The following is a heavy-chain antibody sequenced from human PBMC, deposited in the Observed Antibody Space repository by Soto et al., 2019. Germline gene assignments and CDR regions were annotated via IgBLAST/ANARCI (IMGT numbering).Heavy chain of an antibody. V-gene: IGHV4-59*01. J-gene: IGHJ6*02. CDR1: GGSISSYY. Sequence: ETLSLTCTVSGGSISSYYWSWIRQSPGKGLEWIGCIYYSGNTNYNPSLKSRVTISVDTSKNQFSLRLTSVTAADTAVYYCARAAVTHERYHYGMDVWGQGTTVTVSS. CDR3: ARAAVTHERYHYGMDV. CDR2: IYYSGNT. D-gene: IGHD4-17*01.